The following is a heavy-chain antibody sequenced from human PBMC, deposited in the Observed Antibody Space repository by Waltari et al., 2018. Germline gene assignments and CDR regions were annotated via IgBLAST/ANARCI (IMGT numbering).Heavy chain of an antibody. CDR3: IKETNAGGLDY. Sequence: EVHLVESGGGSVEPGRSLRLSCAASGFTSIDHGRHWVRQPPGKGREGVAGIYWNSNRIDDTDSVRGRLTISRENAKNSLYLQMNSLRVEDTALYFCIKETNAGGLDYWGQGTLVTVSS. J-gene: IGHJ4*02. CDR1: GFTSIDHG. V-gene: IGHV3-9*02. CDR2: IYWNSNRI. D-gene: IGHD1-7*01.